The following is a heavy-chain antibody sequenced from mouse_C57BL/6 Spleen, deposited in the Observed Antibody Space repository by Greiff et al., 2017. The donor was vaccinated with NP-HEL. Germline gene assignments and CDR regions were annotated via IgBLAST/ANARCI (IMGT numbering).Heavy chain of an antibody. J-gene: IGHJ4*01. Sequence: QVQLQQSGAELVRPGASVTLSCKASGYTFTDYEMHWVKQTPVHGLEWIGAIDPGTGGTAYNQKFKGKAILTADKSSSTAYMELRSLTSEDSAVYYCTRFDYDHYYAMDYWGQGTSVTVSS. V-gene: IGHV1-15*01. CDR1: GYTFTDYE. CDR2: IDPGTGGT. CDR3: TRFDYDHYYAMDY. D-gene: IGHD2-4*01.